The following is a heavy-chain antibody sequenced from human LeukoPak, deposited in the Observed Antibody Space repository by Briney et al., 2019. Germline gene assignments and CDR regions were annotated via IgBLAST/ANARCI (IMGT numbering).Heavy chain of an antibody. CDR1: RFIFTSYW. J-gene: IGHJ4*02. V-gene: IGHV3-23*01. Sequence: GGSLRLSCAASRFIFTSYWIHWVRQAPGKGLEWVSAISISGSKTYYADSVKGRFTISRDNSKNTLYLQMNSLRAEDTAVYYCANEIRPNDYWGQGTQVTVSS. CDR2: ISISGSKT. D-gene: IGHD4-17*01. CDR3: ANEIRPNDY.